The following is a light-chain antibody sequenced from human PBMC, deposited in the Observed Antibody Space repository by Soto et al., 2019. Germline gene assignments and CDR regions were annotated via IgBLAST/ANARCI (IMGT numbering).Light chain of an antibody. V-gene: IGKV3-20*01. Sequence: EIVLTQSQGTLSLSPGDSATLSCRASQSVSSDYVAGYQQKPGQTPNVLIYRASIRATGIPDRFSGSGSGTDFTLTISRLEPEDFAVYYCQQYGASPLTFGGGTKVDIK. J-gene: IGKJ4*01. CDR3: QQYGASPLT. CDR1: QSVSSDY. CDR2: RAS.